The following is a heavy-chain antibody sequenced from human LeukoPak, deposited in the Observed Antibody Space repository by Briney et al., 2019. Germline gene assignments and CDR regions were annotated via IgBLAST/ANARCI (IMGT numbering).Heavy chain of an antibody. D-gene: IGHD4-17*01. CDR1: GYSFTSYW. V-gene: IGHV5-51*01. Sequence: GESLKICCKGSGYSFTSYWIGWVRQMPGNGLEWMGIIYPGDSDTRYSPSFQGQVTISADKSISTAYLQWSSLKASDTAMYYCAIPRYGDYGPTDAFDIWGQGTMVTVSS. CDR2: IYPGDSDT. J-gene: IGHJ3*02. CDR3: AIPRYGDYGPTDAFDI.